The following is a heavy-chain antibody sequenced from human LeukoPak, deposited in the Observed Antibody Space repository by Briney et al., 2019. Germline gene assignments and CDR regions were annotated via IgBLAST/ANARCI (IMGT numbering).Heavy chain of an antibody. D-gene: IGHD5-18*01. CDR2: MNPNSGNT. V-gene: IGHV1-8*01. CDR1: GYTFTSYD. CDR3: ATRGYSYASTYNWFDP. Sequence: ASVKVSCKASGYTFTSYDINWVRQATGQGLEWMGWMNPNSGNTGYAQKFQGRVTITADKSTSTAYMELSSLRSEDTAVYYCATRGYSYASTYNWFDPWGQGTLVTVSS. J-gene: IGHJ5*02.